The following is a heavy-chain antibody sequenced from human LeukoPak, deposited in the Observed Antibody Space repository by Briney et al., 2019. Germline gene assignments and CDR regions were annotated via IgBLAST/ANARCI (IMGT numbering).Heavy chain of an antibody. V-gene: IGHV4-39*07. Sequence: SETLSLTCTVSGGSISSSSYYWGWIRQPPGKGLEWIGSIYYSGSTYYNPSLKSRVTISVDTSKNQFSLKLSSVTAADTAVYYCARRNSSPYKRFDYWGQGTLVTVSS. CDR3: ARRNSSPYKRFDY. J-gene: IGHJ4*02. CDR2: IYYSGST. CDR1: GGSISSSSYY. D-gene: IGHD6-13*01.